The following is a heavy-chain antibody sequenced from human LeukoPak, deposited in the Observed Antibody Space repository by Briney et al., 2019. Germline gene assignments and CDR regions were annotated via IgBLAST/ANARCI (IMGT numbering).Heavy chain of an antibody. CDR1: GFTFSHYY. CDR2: ISGTGNNK. V-gene: IGHV3-11*01. CDR3: ARDYSESEYFFDY. Sequence: PGGSLRLSCVTSGFTFSHYYMTWIRQAPGKGLEGASYISGTGNNKYYADSVKGRFTISRDNAQNSLYLQMSSLRAEDTAMYYCARDYSESEYFFDYWGQGSLVAVSS. J-gene: IGHJ4*02. D-gene: IGHD1-26*01.